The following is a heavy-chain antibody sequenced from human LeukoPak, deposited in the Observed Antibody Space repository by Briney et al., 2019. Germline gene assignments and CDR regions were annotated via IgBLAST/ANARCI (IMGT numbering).Heavy chain of an antibody. V-gene: IGHV4-39*01. CDR3: ARLSSGTFDI. J-gene: IGHJ3*02. D-gene: IGHD3-10*01. CDR1: GGSISTRNYY. CDR2: INYSGNI. Sequence: SETLSLTCAVSGGSISTRNYYWGWIRQPPGKGLEWIGSINYSGNIYYNPSPKSRITIFVDASKNQFSLKLSSVTAADAAVYYCARLSSGTFDIWGRGTVVTVSS.